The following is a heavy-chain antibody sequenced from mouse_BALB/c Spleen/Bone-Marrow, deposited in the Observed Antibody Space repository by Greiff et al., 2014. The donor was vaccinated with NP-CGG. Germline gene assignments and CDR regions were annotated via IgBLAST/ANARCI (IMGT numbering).Heavy chain of an antibody. CDR3: ARGGHDFSLDY. CDR1: GYTFTDNW. D-gene: IGHD2-4*01. Sequence: QVQLQQSGAELGMPGASVKMSCKASGYTFTDNWIYWVKQRPGQGLEWIGAIDTSDSYTNYNQEFMGKASLTVDASSSTAYMQVSSLTSVDSAVYYCARGGHDFSLDYWGQGTSVTVSS. V-gene: IGHV1-69*01. CDR2: IDTSDSYT. J-gene: IGHJ4*01.